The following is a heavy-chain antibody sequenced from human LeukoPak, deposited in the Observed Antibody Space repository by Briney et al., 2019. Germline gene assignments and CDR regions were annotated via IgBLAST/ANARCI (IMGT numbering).Heavy chain of an antibody. J-gene: IGHJ3*02. CDR3: ARGYCSSTSCYLTRSAFDI. Sequence: GASVKVSCKASGYTFTSYDINWVRQATGQGLGWMGWMNPNSGNTGYAQKFQGRVTMTRNTSISTAYMELSSLRSEDTAVYYCARGYCSSTSCYLTRSAFDIWGQGTMVTVSS. D-gene: IGHD2-2*01. V-gene: IGHV1-8*01. CDR1: GYTFTSYD. CDR2: MNPNSGNT.